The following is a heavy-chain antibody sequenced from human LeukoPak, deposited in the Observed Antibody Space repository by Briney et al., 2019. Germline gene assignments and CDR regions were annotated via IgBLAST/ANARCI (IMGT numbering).Heavy chain of an antibody. V-gene: IGHV3-23*01. CDR1: GFTVSSNY. CDR2: ISGSGGST. Sequence: GGSLRLSCAASGFTVSSNYMSWVRQAPGKGLEWVSAISGSGGSTYYADSVKGRFTISRDNSKNTLYLQMNSLRAEDTAVYYCAKSCGDYDFWSGYYRTLGCYFDYWGQGTLVTVSS. D-gene: IGHD3-3*01. CDR3: AKSCGDYDFWSGYYRTLGCYFDY. J-gene: IGHJ4*02.